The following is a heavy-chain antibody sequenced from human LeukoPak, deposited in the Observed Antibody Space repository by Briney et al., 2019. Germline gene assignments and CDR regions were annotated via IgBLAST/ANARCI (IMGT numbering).Heavy chain of an antibody. CDR1: GFTFSSYA. CDR2: ISYDGSNK. CDR3: ARDDTAAGIADY. V-gene: IGHV3-30*04. D-gene: IGHD6-13*01. Sequence: GGSLRLSCAASGFTFSSYAMHWVRQAPGKGLEWVAVISYDGSNKNYADSVKGRFTISRDNSKNTLYLQMNSLRAEDTAVYYCARDDTAAGIADYWGQGTLVTVSS. J-gene: IGHJ4*02.